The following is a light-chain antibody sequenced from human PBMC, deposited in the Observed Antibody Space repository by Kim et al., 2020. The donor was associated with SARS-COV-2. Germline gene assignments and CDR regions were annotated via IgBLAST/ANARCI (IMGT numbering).Light chain of an antibody. J-gene: IGKJ1*01. Sequence: SPGERATLSCRASQSVSSNYLAWYQQKPGQAPRLLIYGASSRATGIPDRFSGSGSGTDFTLTISRLEPEDFAVYYCQQYAGSPRTFGQGTKVDIK. V-gene: IGKV3-20*01. CDR3: QQYAGSPRT. CDR1: QSVSSNY. CDR2: GAS.